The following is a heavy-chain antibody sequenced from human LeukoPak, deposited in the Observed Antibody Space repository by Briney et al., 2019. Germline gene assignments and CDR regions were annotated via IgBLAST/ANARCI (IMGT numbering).Heavy chain of an antibody. Sequence: GGSLRLSCAASGLTVSSNYMSWVRQAPGKGLEWVSVIYSGGSTAYADSVKGRFTISRDNSKNTLYLQLNSLRVEDTAVFYCARDPGGAKFDYWGQGTLVSVSS. J-gene: IGHJ4*02. V-gene: IGHV3-53*01. CDR3: ARDPGGAKFDY. D-gene: IGHD4/OR15-4a*01. CDR1: GLTVSSNY. CDR2: IYSGGST.